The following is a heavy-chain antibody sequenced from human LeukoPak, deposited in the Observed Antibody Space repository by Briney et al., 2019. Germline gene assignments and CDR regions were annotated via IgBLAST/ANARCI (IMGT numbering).Heavy chain of an antibody. Sequence: PGRSMRLSCAASGFTFDDYAMHWVRQAPGKGLEWLSGISWDSCSIGYADSVKGRFIIFRDNAKNSLYLQMNILIADDMSLYYCANDGSRDGYTDGPYDDFDIWGQGTLVTVSS. J-gene: IGHJ3*02. CDR1: GFTFDDYA. CDR2: ISWDSCSI. CDR3: ANDGSRDGYTDGPYDDFDI. V-gene: IGHV3-9*03. D-gene: IGHD5-24*01.